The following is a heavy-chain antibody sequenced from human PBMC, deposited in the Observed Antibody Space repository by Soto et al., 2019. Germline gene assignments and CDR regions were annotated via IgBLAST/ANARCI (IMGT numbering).Heavy chain of an antibody. D-gene: IGHD2-2*01. V-gene: IGHV3-48*01. Sequence: GGSLRLSCAASGFTFSSYSMNWVRQAPGKGLEWVSYISSSSSTIYYADSVKGRFTISRDNAKNSLYLQMNSLRAEDTAVYYCARPRYCSSTSCPWGYYYYYMDVWGKGTTVTVSS. CDR3: ARPRYCSSTSCPWGYYYYYMDV. J-gene: IGHJ6*03. CDR1: GFTFSSYS. CDR2: ISSSSSTI.